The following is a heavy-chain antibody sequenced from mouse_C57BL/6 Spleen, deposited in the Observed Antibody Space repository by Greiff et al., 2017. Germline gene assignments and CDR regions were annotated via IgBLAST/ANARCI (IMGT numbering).Heavy chain of an antibody. Sequence: EVKLVESGPGLAKPSQTLSLTCSVTGYSITSDYWNWIRKFPGNKLEYMGYISYSGSTYYNPSLKSRISITRDTSKNQYYLQLNSVTTEDTATYCCARAPEYYGSSHWYFDVWGTGTTVTVSS. D-gene: IGHD1-1*01. V-gene: IGHV3-8*01. CDR2: ISYSGST. J-gene: IGHJ1*03. CDR1: GYSITSDY. CDR3: ARAPEYYGSSHWYFDV.